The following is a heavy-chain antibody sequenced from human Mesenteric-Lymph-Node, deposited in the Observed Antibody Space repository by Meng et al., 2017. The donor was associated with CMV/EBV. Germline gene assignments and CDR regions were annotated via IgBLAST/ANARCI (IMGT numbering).Heavy chain of an antibody. CDR2: ISASGGSR. CDR3: AKDPEGY. Sequence: EVQLLESGGGLAQPGGSLRVSCAGSGFNFLNYAMTWVRQATGKGLEWVSTISASGGSRYYADSVQGRFSVSRDNYKNTLYLQMNSLRAEDTAVYYCAKDPEGYWGQGTLVTVSS. J-gene: IGHJ4*02. V-gene: IGHV3-23*01. CDR1: GFNFLNYA.